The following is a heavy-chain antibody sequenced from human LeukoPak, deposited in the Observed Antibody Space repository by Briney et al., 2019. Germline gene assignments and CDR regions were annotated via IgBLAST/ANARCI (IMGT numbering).Heavy chain of an antibody. V-gene: IGHV3-33*01. Sequence: GGSLRLSCAASGSTFSSYGMHWVRQAPGKGLEWVAVIWYDGSNKYYADSVKGRFTISRDNSKNTLYLQMNSLRAEDTAVYYCARVGRYCSSTSCYNNWFDPWGQGTLVTVSS. CDR1: GSTFSSYG. CDR3: ARVGRYCSSTSCYNNWFDP. D-gene: IGHD2-2*02. J-gene: IGHJ5*02. CDR2: IWYDGSNK.